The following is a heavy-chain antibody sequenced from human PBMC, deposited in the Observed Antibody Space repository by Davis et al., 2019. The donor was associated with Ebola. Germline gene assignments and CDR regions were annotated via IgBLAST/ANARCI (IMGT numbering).Heavy chain of an antibody. CDR1: GFTVSSNY. CDR3: AREGLYYFDY. J-gene: IGHJ4*02. Sequence: GESLKISCAASGFTVSSNYMSWVRQAPGKGLEWVSVIYNGGSTYYADSVKGRFTISRDNAKNSLYLQMNSLRAEDTAVYYCAREGLYYFDYWGQGTLVTVSS. D-gene: IGHD4/OR15-4a*01. V-gene: IGHV3-53*01. CDR2: IYNGGST.